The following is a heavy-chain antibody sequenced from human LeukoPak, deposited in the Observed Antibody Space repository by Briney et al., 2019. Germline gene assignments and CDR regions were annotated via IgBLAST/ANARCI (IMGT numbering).Heavy chain of an antibody. CDR1: GFTFSNYW. CDR2: INSDGSHT. D-gene: IGHD5/OR15-5a*01. J-gene: IGHJ4*02. Sequence: PGGSLRLSCAASGFTFSNYWMQWVRQAPGKGLAWVSHINSDGSHTTYADSVKGRFTISRDNAKNTVYLHMNTLRAEDTAVYYCARDDVVSRTGLGDSWGQGTLVTVSA. CDR3: ARDDVVSRTGLGDS. V-gene: IGHV3-74*01.